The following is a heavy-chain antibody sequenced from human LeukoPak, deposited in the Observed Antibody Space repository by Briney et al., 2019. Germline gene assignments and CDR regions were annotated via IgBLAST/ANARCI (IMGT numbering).Heavy chain of an antibody. Sequence: GASVKVSCKASGYTFTSYDINWVRQATGQGLEWMGWMNPNSGNTGYAQKFQGRVTMTRNTSISTAYMEPSSLRSEDTAVYYCARGNFDWLLLTDAFDIWGQGTMVTVSS. V-gene: IGHV1-8*01. D-gene: IGHD3-9*01. CDR2: MNPNSGNT. CDR3: ARGNFDWLLLTDAFDI. CDR1: GYTFTSYD. J-gene: IGHJ3*02.